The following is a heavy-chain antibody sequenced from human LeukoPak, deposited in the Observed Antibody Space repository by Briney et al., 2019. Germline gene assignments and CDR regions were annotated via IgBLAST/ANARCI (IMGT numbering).Heavy chain of an antibody. Sequence: SETLSLTCAVYGGSFSGYYWSWIRQPPGKGLEWIGEINHSGSTNYNPSLKSRVTMSVDTSKNQFSLKLSSVTAADTAVYYCARDKVAVSTYYYYYMDVWGKGTTVTLSS. D-gene: IGHD6-19*01. V-gene: IGHV4-34*01. J-gene: IGHJ6*03. CDR3: ARDKVAVSTYYYYYMDV. CDR1: GGSFSGYY. CDR2: INHSGST.